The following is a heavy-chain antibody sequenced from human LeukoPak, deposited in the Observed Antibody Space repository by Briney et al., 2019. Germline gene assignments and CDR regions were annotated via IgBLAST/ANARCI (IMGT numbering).Heavy chain of an antibody. V-gene: IGHV4-34*01. D-gene: IGHD1-26*01. CDR3: ARGQGATVPQVGKNWFDP. J-gene: IGHJ5*02. Sequence: TSETLSLTCAVYIDSFSNYHWNWIRQTPAKGMEWIGEVNESGGTNNSPSLRSRVILSVDTSKNQFSLKLISVTVADTAIYYCARGQGATVPQVGKNWFDPWGQGTRVTVSS. CDR1: IDSFSNYH. CDR2: VNESGGT.